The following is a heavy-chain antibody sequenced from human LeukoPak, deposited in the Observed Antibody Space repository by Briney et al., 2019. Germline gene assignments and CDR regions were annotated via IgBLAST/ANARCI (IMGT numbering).Heavy chain of an antibody. D-gene: IGHD1-26*01. Sequence: SETLSLTCTVSGGSISSYYWSWIRQPPGKGLEWIAYIYYSGSTNYNPSLKSRVTISVDTSKNQFSLKLNSVTAADTAVYYCARAKGGTARAYDAFDIWGQGTMVTVSS. CDR2: IYYSGST. CDR1: GGSISSYY. V-gene: IGHV4-59*01. CDR3: ARAKGGTARAYDAFDI. J-gene: IGHJ3*02.